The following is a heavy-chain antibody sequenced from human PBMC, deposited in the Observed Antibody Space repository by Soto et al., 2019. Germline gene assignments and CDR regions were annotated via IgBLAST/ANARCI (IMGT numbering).Heavy chain of an antibody. CDR1: GGSISSYY. J-gene: IGHJ5*02. V-gene: IGHV4-59*01. CDR3: ARTYSSSSLGDWFDP. CDR2: IYYSGGT. D-gene: IGHD6-6*01. Sequence: SETLSLTCTVSGGSISSYYSSWIRQPPGKGLEWIGYIYYSGGTNYNPSLKSRVTISVDTSKNQFSLKLSSVTAADTAVYYCARTYSSSSLGDWFDPWGQGTLVTVSS.